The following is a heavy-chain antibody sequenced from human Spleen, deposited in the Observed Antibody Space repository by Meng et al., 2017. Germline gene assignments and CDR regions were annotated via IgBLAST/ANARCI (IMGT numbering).Heavy chain of an antibody. CDR1: GFTFSSYA. CDR3: ARDQERWLQQAEYFQH. V-gene: IGHV3-30*04. CDR2: ISYDGSNK. Sequence: GGSLRLSCAASGFTFSSYAMHWVRQAPGKGLEWVAVISYDGSNKYYADSVKGRFTISRDNSKNTLYLQMNSLRAEDTAVYYCARDQERWLQQAEYFQHWGQGTLVTVSS. J-gene: IGHJ1*01. D-gene: IGHD5-24*01.